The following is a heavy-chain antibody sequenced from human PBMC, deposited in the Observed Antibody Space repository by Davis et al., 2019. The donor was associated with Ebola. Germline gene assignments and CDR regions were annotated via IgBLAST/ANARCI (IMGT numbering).Heavy chain of an antibody. CDR1: GFKFSDFW. D-gene: IGHD5-18*01. V-gene: IGHV3-7*01. CDR2: IKQDGSEK. Sequence: GGSLRLSCAASGFKFSDFWMSWVRQAPGKGLEWVATIKQDGSEKYHVDSVEGRFTISRDNAHNSLFLQLNNLRAEDTAVFYCARTLPGYSYVYGVDYWGQGTLVTVSS. J-gene: IGHJ4*02. CDR3: ARTLPGYSYVYGVDY.